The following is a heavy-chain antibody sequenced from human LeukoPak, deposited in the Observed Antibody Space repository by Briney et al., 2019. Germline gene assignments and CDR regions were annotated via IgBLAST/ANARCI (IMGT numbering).Heavy chain of an antibody. J-gene: IGHJ5*02. V-gene: IGHV4-34*01. CDR1: GGSFSGYY. CDR2: INHSGST. D-gene: IGHD2-15*01. CDR3: ARGDLGYCSGGSCYGDWFDP. Sequence: SETLSLTCAVYGGSFSGYYWSCIRQPPGKGLEWIGEINHSGSTNYNPSLKSRVTISVDTSKNQFSLKLSSVTAAGTAVYYCARGDLGYCSGGSCYGDWFDPWGQGTLVTVSS.